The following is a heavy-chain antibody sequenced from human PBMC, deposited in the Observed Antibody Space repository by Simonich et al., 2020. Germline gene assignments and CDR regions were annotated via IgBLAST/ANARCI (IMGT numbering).Heavy chain of an antibody. D-gene: IGHD6-6*01. CDR1: GFTFSSYE. Sequence: EVQLVESGGGLVQPGGSLRLSCAASGFTFSSYEMNWVRQAPGKGLEWVSYISSSGSTIYYADSVKGRFTISRDNAKNSLYLQMKSLRAEDTAVYYCARDFRLQLVEIGTYYYYGMDVWGQGTTVTVSS. J-gene: IGHJ6*02. CDR3: ARDFRLQLVEIGTYYYYGMDV. CDR2: ISSSGSTI. V-gene: IGHV3-48*03.